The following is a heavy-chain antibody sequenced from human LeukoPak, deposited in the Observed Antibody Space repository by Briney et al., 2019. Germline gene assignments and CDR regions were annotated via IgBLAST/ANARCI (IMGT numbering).Heavy chain of an antibody. D-gene: IGHD5-12*01. V-gene: IGHV3-9*01. J-gene: IGHJ6*03. Sequence: GRSLRLSCAASGFTFDDYAMHWVRQAPGKGLELVSGISWNSGSIGYADSVKGRFTISRDNAKNSLYLQMNSLRAEDTALYYCAKAAGYSGYVLYYMDVWGKGTTVTVSS. CDR2: ISWNSGSI. CDR1: GFTFDDYA. CDR3: AKAAGYSGYVLYYMDV.